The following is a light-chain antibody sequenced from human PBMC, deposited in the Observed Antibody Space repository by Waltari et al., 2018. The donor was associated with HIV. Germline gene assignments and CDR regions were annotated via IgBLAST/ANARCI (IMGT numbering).Light chain of an antibody. CDR2: EVS. J-gene: IGLJ2*01. Sequence: QSALTQPASVSGSPGPSITISCTGTSSDVGGYSYVSWYQQHPGKAPKLMIYEVSNRTSGVSNRFSGSKSGNTASLTISGLQAEDEADYYCSSYTTSSSLLFGGGTKLTVL. CDR1: SSDVGGYSY. V-gene: IGLV2-14*01. CDR3: SSYTTSSSLL.